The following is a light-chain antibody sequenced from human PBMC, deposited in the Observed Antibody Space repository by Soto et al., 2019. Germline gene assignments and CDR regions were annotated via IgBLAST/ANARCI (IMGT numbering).Light chain of an antibody. CDR3: QHYNSYSEA. CDR2: KAS. V-gene: IGKV1-5*03. Sequence: DVQMTQSPSTLSSSVGDRVTITCRASQSISSWLAWYQQKPGKAPKILIYKASSLTSGVPSRFSGSGSGTEFTLTISSLQPDDFATYYCQHYNSYSEAFGQGTKVDIK. J-gene: IGKJ1*01. CDR1: QSISSW.